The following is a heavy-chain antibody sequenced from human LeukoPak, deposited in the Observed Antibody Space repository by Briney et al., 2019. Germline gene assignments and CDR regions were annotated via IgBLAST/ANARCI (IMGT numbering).Heavy chain of an antibody. CDR1: GGSISGSSYY. J-gene: IGHJ4*02. CDR2: IYHSGST. V-gene: IGHV4-30-2*01. Sequence: NPSETLSLTCTVSGGSISGSSYYWGWIRQPPGKGLEWIGYIYHSGSTYYNPSLKSRVTISVDRSKNQFSLKLSSVTAADTAVYYCASSTAMVSRGGGVDYWGQGTLVTVSS. D-gene: IGHD5-18*01. CDR3: ASSTAMVSRGGGVDY.